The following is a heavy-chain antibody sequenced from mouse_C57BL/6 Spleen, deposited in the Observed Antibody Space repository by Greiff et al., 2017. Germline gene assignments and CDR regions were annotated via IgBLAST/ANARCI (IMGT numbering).Heavy chain of an antibody. Sequence: VQLQQSGPELVKPGASVKISCKASGYTFTDYYMNWVKQSHGKSLEWIGDINPNNGGTSYNQKFKGKATLTVDTSSSTAYMELRSLTSEDSAVYYCARGSTTVVDWYFDVWGTGTTVTVSS. CDR1: GYTFTDYY. CDR2: INPNNGGT. J-gene: IGHJ1*03. CDR3: ARGSTTVVDWYFDV. V-gene: IGHV1-26*01. D-gene: IGHD1-1*01.